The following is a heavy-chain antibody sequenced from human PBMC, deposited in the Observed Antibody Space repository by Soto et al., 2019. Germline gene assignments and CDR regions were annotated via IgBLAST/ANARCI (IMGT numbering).Heavy chain of an antibody. V-gene: IGHV5-10-1*01. Sequence: GESLKISCEGSGYQFTNYWINWVRQMPGKGLEWMGRIDPSDSYTNYSPSFEGHVTFLVDKSLSTAYVQWSSLKASDTAMYFCGRQGGDGYHIVPWGQGTLVTVSS. J-gene: IGHJ5*02. CDR1: GYQFTNYW. CDR2: IDPSDSYT. D-gene: IGHD3-16*01. CDR3: GRQGGDGYHIVP.